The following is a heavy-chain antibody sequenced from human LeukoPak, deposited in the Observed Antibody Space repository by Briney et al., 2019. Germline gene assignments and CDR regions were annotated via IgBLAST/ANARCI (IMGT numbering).Heavy chain of an antibody. J-gene: IGHJ5*02. CDR2: ISAYSGNT. D-gene: IGHD2-2*01. Sequence: ASVKVSCKASGYTFSIYGFSWVRQAPGQGLEWMGWISAYSGNTNYAQKFQGRVTMTTDTSTSTAHMEPRSLRSDDTAVYYCTRWRVPANWFDPWGQGTLVTVSS. CDR1: GYTFSIYG. CDR3: TRWRVPANWFDP. V-gene: IGHV1-18*01.